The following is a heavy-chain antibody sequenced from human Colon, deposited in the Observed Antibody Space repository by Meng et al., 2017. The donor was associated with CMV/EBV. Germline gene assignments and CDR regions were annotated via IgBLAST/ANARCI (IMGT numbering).Heavy chain of an antibody. J-gene: IGHJ6*02. D-gene: IGHD2-21*01. Sequence: GVGGVMSWEVLALSGGVCGGSCGGDYWNWIGQAPGKGLEWSGEVDRDGSNHYNPSIRSRVTFSVDTSNNQISLRLTSVTAADTAVYYCARGVSYGDYEGSYNGMDVWGQGTTVTVSS. V-gene: IGHV4-34*01. CDR1: GGSCGGDY. CDR3: ARGVSYGDYEGSYNGMDV. CDR2: VDRDGSN.